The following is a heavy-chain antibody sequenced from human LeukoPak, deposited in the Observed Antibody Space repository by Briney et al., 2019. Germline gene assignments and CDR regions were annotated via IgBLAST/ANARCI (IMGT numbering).Heavy chain of an antibody. CDR3: ARDRGKSGMDV. V-gene: IGHV3-74*01. D-gene: IGHD3-10*01. Sequence: GGSLRLSCAASGFTFSSHWMHWVRQAPGKGLVWVSRINSDGSSTSYADSVKGRFTISRDNAKNTLYLQMNSLRAEDTAVYYCARDRGKSGMDVWGQGTTVTVSS. J-gene: IGHJ6*02. CDR2: INSDGSST. CDR1: GFTFSSHW.